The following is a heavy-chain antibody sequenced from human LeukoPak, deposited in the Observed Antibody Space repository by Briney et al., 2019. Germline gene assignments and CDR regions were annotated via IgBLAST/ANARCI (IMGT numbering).Heavy chain of an antibody. D-gene: IGHD1-7*01. J-gene: IGHJ4*02. CDR1: GYTFPDYF. Sequence: ASVKVSCKSSGYTFPDYFIHWVGQAPGQGLEWMGWINPNSGATKYAQKFQGRVSMTRDTSINTAYMDLSNLRSDDTAIFYCARVKKLMPELAFWGQGTLVTVSS. CDR2: INPNSGAT. V-gene: IGHV1-2*02. CDR3: ARVKKLMPELAF.